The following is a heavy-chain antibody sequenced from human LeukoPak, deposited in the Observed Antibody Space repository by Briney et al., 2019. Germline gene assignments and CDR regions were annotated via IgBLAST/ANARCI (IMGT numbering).Heavy chain of an antibody. Sequence: ASVKVSCKASGYTFTSYGISWVRQAPGQWLEWMGWISAYNGNTNYAQKLQGRVTMTTDTSTSTAYMELRSLRSDDTAVYYCARDYYYDSSGPVYYWGQGTLVTVSS. D-gene: IGHD3-22*01. CDR3: ARDYYYDSSGPVYY. J-gene: IGHJ4*02. CDR1: GYTFTSYG. V-gene: IGHV1-18*01. CDR2: ISAYNGNT.